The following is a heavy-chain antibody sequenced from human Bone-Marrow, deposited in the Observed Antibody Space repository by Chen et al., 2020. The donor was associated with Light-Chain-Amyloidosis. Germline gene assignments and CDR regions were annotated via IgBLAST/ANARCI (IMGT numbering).Heavy chain of an antibody. CDR2: INPSGGST. CDR1: GYTFTYYP. Sequence: QVQLVQSGAEVKEPGASVKVSCQASGYTFTYYPMNWVRQAPGQGLEWMGRINPSGGSTFYAQKFQGRVTMTRDTSTSTVYMELTSLRSDDTAVYYCAREGEDANLDWFDPWSQGTLVTVSS. D-gene: IGHD2-2*01. J-gene: IGHJ5*02. V-gene: IGHV1-46*01. CDR3: AREGEDANLDWFDP.